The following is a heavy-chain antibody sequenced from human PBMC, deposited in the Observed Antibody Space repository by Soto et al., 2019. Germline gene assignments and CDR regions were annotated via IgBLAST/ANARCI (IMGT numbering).Heavy chain of an antibody. J-gene: IGHJ4*02. V-gene: IGHV3-53*01. Sequence: LRLSCAASGFTVSSNYMSWVRQAPGKGLEWVSVIYSGGSTYYADSVKGRFTISRDNSKNTLYLQVNSLRAEDTAVYYCARARRYYYDSSDYYYGVYFDYWGQGTLVTVSS. CDR2: IYSGGST. D-gene: IGHD3-22*01. CDR3: ARARRYYYDSSDYYYGVYFDY. CDR1: GFTVSSNY.